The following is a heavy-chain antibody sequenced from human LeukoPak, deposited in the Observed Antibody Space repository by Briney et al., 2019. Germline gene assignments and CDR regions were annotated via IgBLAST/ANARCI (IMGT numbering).Heavy chain of an antibody. CDR1: GFTLSSYS. CDR3: VSDPLGGHFDY. J-gene: IGHJ4*02. V-gene: IGHV3-21*01. CDR2: ISSSSTSNI. Sequence: GGSLRLSCAASGFTLSSYSMNWVRQAPGKGLEWVSYISSSSTSNIFYADSVKGRFTISRDNAKNSLHLQMTSLRAEDTAIYYCVSDPLGGHFDYWGQGTLVIVSS.